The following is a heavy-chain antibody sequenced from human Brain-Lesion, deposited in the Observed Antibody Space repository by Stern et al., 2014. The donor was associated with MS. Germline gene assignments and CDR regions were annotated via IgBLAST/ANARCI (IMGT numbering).Heavy chain of an antibody. CDR1: GGSISSSTYY. D-gene: IGHD1-26*01. CDR3: ARHDSVPRPSQLYSARDRGPGYFDY. CDR2: IYYSGFT. J-gene: IGHJ4*02. V-gene: IGHV4-39*01. Sequence: VQLLESGPGLVKPSETLSLTCTVSGGSISSSTYYWAWIRPPPGKGLARIGNIYYSGFTYYNPSLKSRVTISVDMSKNQFSLKLSSVTAADTAIYYCARHDSVPRPSQLYSARDRGPGYFDYWGQGTLVTVSS.